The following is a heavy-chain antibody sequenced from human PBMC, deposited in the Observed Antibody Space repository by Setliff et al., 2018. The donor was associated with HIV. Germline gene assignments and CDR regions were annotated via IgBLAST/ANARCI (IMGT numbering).Heavy chain of an antibody. D-gene: IGHD3-22*01. J-gene: IGHJ4*02. CDR3: ARGALSLTMTKLLSFFAF. V-gene: IGHV4-34*01. CDR2: INHSGNT. Sequence: SETRSLTCAVYGGSFSTYYWSWIRQTPEKGLEWIGEINHSGNTNYNPSVKSRLTISIDTSKNHFSLNLRSVTAADTAVYYCARGALSLTMTKLLSFFAFWGQGTLVTVSS. CDR1: GGSFSTYY.